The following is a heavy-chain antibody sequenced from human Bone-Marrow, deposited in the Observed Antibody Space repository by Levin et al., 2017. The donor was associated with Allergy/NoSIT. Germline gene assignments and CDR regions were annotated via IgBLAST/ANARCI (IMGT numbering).Heavy chain of an antibody. CDR2: IGEDTHTK. V-gene: IGHV3-48*03. D-gene: IGHD3/OR15-3a*01. Sequence: GGSLRLSCAASGFTFSSFAMNWVRQAPGKGLEWVSYIGEDTHTKYYVDSVRGRFTVSRDNAAASLYLHLNSLTAEDTGIYYCVRVRLSDVGPSADAFDVWGQGTMVTVSS. J-gene: IGHJ3*01. CDR1: GFTFSSFA. CDR3: VRVRLSDVGPSADAFDV.